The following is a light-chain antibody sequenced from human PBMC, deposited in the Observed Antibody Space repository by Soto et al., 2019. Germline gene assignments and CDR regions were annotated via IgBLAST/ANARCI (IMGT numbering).Light chain of an antibody. CDR3: QQYSSSPIT. CDR1: QSVSASY. J-gene: IGKJ5*01. CDR2: GAS. V-gene: IGKV3-20*01. Sequence: EIVLTQSPGTLSLSPGERATLSCRASQSVSASYLAWYRQKPGQAPSLLIYGASSRATGIPDRFSGGGSGTNFSLTISRLDPEDFAVYYCQQYSSSPITFGQGTRLEIK.